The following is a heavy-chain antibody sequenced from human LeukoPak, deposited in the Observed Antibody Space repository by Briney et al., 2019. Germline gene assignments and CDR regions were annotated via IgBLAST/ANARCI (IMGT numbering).Heavy chain of an antibody. Sequence: PGGSLRLSCAVSGFTFSDYYMSWIRQAPGKGLEWVSYISSSGSTIYYADSVKGRFTISRDNAKNSLYLQMNSLRAEDTAVYYCARPLQSRSGWYPGFDYWGQGTLVTVSS. D-gene: IGHD6-19*01. CDR2: ISSSGSTI. V-gene: IGHV3-11*01. CDR3: ARPLQSRSGWYPGFDY. J-gene: IGHJ4*02. CDR1: GFTFSDYY.